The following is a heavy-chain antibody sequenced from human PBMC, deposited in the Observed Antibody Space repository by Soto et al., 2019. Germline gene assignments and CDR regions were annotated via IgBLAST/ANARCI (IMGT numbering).Heavy chain of an antibody. CDR2: IYYSGST. J-gene: IGHJ5*02. V-gene: IGHV4-39*02. D-gene: IGHD3-3*01. CDR3: AREKGFYDFWSGPTPRGSFNWFDP. CDR1: GGSISSSSYY. Sequence: SETLSLTCTVSGGSISSSSYYWGWIRQPPGKGLEWIGSIYYSGSTYYNPSLKSRVTISVDTSKNQFSLKLSSVTAADTAVYYCAREKGFYDFWSGPTPRGSFNWFDPWGQGTLVTVSS.